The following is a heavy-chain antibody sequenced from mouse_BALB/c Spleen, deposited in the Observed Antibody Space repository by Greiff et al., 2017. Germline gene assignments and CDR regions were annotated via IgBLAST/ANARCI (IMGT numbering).Heavy chain of an antibody. CDR1: GFTFSSFG. CDR2: ISSGSSTI. J-gene: IGHJ2*01. D-gene: IGHD1-2*01. CDR3: ARSGLLRPLDY. V-gene: IGHV5-17*02. Sequence: EVHLVESGGGLVQPGGSRKLSCAASGFTFSSFGMHWVRQAPEKGLEWVAYISSGSSTIYYADTVKGRFTISRDNPKNTLFLQMTSLRSEDTAMYYCARSGLLRPLDYWGQGTTLTVSS.